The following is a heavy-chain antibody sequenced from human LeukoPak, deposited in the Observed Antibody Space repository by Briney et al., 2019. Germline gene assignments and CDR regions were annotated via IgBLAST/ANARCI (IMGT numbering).Heavy chain of an antibody. CDR1: GFTFSSYA. CDR3: AKDTSIGKYCTNGVCSPFDY. V-gene: IGHV3-23*01. J-gene: IGHJ4*02. Sequence: GGSLTLSCAGSGFTFSSYAMSWVRQAPGQGLEWVSVISDSGDYTSYADSVRGRFPISRDNSRNTLYLQMISLRPEDTAVYYCAKDTSIGKYCTNGVCSPFDYWGKGTLVTVSS. D-gene: IGHD2-8*01. CDR2: ISDSGDYT.